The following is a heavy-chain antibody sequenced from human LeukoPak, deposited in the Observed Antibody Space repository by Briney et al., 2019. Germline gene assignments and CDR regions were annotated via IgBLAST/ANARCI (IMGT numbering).Heavy chain of an antibody. Sequence: SETLSLTCTVSGGSISSYYWSWIRQPPGQGLEWIGYIYYSGSTNYNPSLKSRVTISVDTSKNQFSLKLSSVTAADTAVYYCARVRAIAGYYGMDVWGQGTTVSVFS. CDR1: GGSISSYY. CDR2: IYYSGST. V-gene: IGHV4-59*01. J-gene: IGHJ6*02. CDR3: ARVRAIAGYYGMDV.